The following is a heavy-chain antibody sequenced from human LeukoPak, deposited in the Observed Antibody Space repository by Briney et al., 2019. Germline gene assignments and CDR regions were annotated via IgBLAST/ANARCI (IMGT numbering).Heavy chain of an antibody. CDR2: IYYSGST. J-gene: IGHJ4*02. D-gene: IGHD2-2*01. V-gene: IGHV4-30-4*08. Sequence: SQTLFLTCTVSGGSISSGDYYWSWIRQPPGKGLEWIGYIYYSGSTYYNPSLKSRVTISVDTSKNQFSLKLSSVTAADTAVYYCARVVPAAVTPDYWGQGTLVTVSS. CDR1: GGSISSGDYY. CDR3: ARVVPAAVTPDY.